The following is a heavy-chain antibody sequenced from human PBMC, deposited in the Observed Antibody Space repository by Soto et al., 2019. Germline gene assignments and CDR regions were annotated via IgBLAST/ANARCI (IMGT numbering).Heavy chain of an antibody. CDR1: GGTFSSYT. J-gene: IGHJ3*02. CDR3: ARDLASDGPERSDAFDI. CDR2: TIPILGIA. V-gene: IGHV1-69*08. D-gene: IGHD1-1*01. Sequence: QVQLVQPGAEVKKPGSSVKVSCKASGGTFSSYTISWVQQAPGQGLEWMGRTIPILGIANYAQKFQGRVTITADKSTSTAYMELRSLRSEDTAVYYCARDLASDGPERSDAFDIWCQGTMVTVSS.